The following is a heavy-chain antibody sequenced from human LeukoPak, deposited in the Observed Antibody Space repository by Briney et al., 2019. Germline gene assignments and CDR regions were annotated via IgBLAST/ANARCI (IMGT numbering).Heavy chain of an antibody. Sequence: SVTVSCKASGGTFSSSAISWVRQAPGQGLEWMGGIIPIFGTANYAQKFQGRVTITTDESTSTAYMELSSLRSEDTAVYYCARGRRDSSSPYYFDYWGQGTLVTVSS. V-gene: IGHV1-69*05. D-gene: IGHD6-6*01. CDR2: IIPIFGTA. CDR1: GGTFSSSA. J-gene: IGHJ4*02. CDR3: ARGRRDSSSPYYFDY.